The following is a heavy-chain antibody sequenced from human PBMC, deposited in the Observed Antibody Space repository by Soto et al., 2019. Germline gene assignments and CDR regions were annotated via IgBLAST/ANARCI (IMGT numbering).Heavy chain of an antibody. J-gene: IGHJ5*02. CDR2: ISWNSGSI. Sequence: GGSLRLSCAASGFTFDDYAMHWVRQAPGKGLEWVSGISWNSGSIGYADSVKGRFTISRDNAKNSLYLQMNSLRTEDTALYYCAKDRRGYVYNCFDPWGQGTLVTVSS. CDR3: AKDRRGYVYNCFDP. D-gene: IGHD5-12*01. CDR1: GFTFDDYA. V-gene: IGHV3-9*01.